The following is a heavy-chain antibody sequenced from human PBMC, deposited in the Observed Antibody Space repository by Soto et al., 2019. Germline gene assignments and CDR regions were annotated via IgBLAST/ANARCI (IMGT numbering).Heavy chain of an antibody. D-gene: IGHD2-21*02. Sequence: PSDTLSLTCAVSGGSFSSYYWSWIRQPPGKGLEWIGYIYYTGITSYNPSLKTRVTMSVDTSKSQFSLKLSSVTAADTAVYYCARDRTASWFDPWGQGTQVTVSS. J-gene: IGHJ5*02. V-gene: IGHV4-59*01. CDR2: IYYTGIT. CDR1: GGSFSSYY. CDR3: ARDRTASWFDP.